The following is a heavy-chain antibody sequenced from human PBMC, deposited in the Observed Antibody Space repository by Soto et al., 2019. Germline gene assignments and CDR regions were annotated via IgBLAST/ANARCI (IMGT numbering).Heavy chain of an antibody. J-gene: IGHJ6*03. V-gene: IGHV3-64*01. CDR1: GSPAVTM. CDR2: LVVMGLA. Sequence: PGVSQESAGQPLGSPAVTMQGAGSARLQGRYWNMFQALVVMGLAHNANSVKDRFTISRDNSKNTLYLQMGSLRAEDMAVYYCARREQSDYYYMDVWGKGTSVTVSS. CDR3: ARREQSDYYYMDV. D-gene: IGHD6-19*01.